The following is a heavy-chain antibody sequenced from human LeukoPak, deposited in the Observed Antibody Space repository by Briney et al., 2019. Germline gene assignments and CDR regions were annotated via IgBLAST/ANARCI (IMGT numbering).Heavy chain of an antibody. J-gene: IGHJ4*02. CDR1: GGSISSGGYS. CDR2: IYHSGST. V-gene: IGHV4-30-2*01. CDR3: AGSVVPAVEWFGEFPFDY. Sequence: PSETLSLTCAVSGGSISSGGYSWSWIRQPPGKGLEWIGYIYHSGSTHYNPSLKSRVTISVDSSKNQFSLKLSSVTAADTAVYYCAGSVVPAVEWFGEFPFDYWGQGTLVTVSS. D-gene: IGHD3-10*01.